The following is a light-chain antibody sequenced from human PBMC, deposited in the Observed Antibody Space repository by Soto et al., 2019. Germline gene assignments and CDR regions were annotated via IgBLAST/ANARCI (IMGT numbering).Light chain of an antibody. V-gene: IGLV1-51*01. Sequence: QSVLTQVPSVSAAPGQKVTTTCSGSNSNIGTNDVSWYQQLPGTAPKLLIYDNSKRPAGISDRFSGSKSGTSVTLGITGLQTGDEAEYYCGTWDSSLRGGVFGGGTKVTVL. J-gene: IGLJ2*01. CDR2: DNS. CDR3: GTWDSSLRGGV. CDR1: NSNIGTND.